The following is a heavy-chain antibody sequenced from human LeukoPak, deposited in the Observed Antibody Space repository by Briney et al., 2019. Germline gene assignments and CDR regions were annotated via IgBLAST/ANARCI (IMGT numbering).Heavy chain of an antibody. CDR2: ISGSGGST. J-gene: IGHJ4*02. CDR3: AKEPPYIVVVPAAAFDY. CDR1: GFTFSSYA. Sequence: GGSLRLSCAASGFTFSSYAMSWVRQAPGKGLEWVSAISGSGGSTYYADSVKGRFTISRDNSKNTLYLQMNSLRAEDTAVYYCAKEPPYIVVVPAAAFDYWGQGTLVTVSS. D-gene: IGHD2-2*01. V-gene: IGHV3-23*01.